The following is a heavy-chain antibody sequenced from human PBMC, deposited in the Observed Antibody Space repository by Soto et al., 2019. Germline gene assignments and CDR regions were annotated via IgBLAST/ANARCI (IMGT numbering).Heavy chain of an antibody. CDR1: GGSFSGYY. Sequence: SSETLSLTCAVYGGSFSGYYWSWIRQPPGKGLEWIGEINHSGSTNYNPSLKSRVNISVDTSKNQFSLKLSSVTAADTAVYYCARGRIPYDSSGYFSRAFEIWGQGPLVTDSS. CDR2: INHSGST. V-gene: IGHV4-34*01. J-gene: IGHJ3*02. CDR3: ARGRIPYDSSGYFSRAFEI. D-gene: IGHD3-22*01.